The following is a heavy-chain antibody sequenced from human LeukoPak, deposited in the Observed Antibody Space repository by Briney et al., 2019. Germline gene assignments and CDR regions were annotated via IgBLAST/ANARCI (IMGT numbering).Heavy chain of an antibody. Sequence: ASVKVSCKASGYTFTHYYMHWVRQAPGQGLEWMGWINPNSGGTNYARDFHGRVTMTRDTSISTAYMELSSLRSDDTAVYYCARTVRSSSGSWEENWFDPWGQGTLVTVSS. CDR3: ARTVRSSSGSWEENWFDP. V-gene: IGHV1-2*02. CDR1: GYTFTHYY. CDR2: INPNSGGT. J-gene: IGHJ5*02. D-gene: IGHD6-19*01.